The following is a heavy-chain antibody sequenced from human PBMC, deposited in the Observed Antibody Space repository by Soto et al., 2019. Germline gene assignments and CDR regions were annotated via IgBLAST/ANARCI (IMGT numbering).Heavy chain of an antibody. V-gene: IGHV4-59*01. D-gene: IGHD3-22*01. CDR3: ARDGYYYDSSGYQRVYYFDY. CDR2: IYYSGST. CDR1: GGSISTYY. J-gene: IGHJ4*02. Sequence: SETLSLTCTVSGGSISTYYWSWILQPPWKGLEWIGYIYYSGSTNYNPSLKSRVTISVDTSKNQFSLKLSSVTAADTAVYYCARDGYYYDSSGYQRVYYFDYWGQGTLVTVSS.